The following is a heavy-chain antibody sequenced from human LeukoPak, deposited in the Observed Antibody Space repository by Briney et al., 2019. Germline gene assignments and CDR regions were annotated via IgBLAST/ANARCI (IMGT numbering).Heavy chain of an antibody. D-gene: IGHD3-22*01. V-gene: IGHV4-38-2*02. Sequence: SETLSLTCTVSGYSISSGYYWGWIRQPPGKGLEWIGSIYHSGSTYYNPSLKSRVTISVDTSKNQFSLRLSSVTAADTAVYYCARERYYDSSRTVDYWGQGTLVTVSS. CDR1: GYSISSGYY. J-gene: IGHJ4*02. CDR2: IYHSGST. CDR3: ARERYYDSSRTVDY.